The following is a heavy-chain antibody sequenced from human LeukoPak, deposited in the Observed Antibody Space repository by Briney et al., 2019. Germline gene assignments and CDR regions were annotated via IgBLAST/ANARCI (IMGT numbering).Heavy chain of an antibody. D-gene: IGHD6-19*01. V-gene: IGHV3-21*01. J-gene: IGHJ4*02. CDR3: ARGGVAGKDY. CDR2: INSSSSYI. CDR1: GFTFSSYS. Sequence: GGSLRLSCAASGFTFSSYSMNWVRQAPGKGLEWVSSINSSSSYIYYADSVKGRFTISRDNAKNSLCLQMNSLRAEDTAVYYCARGGVAGKDYWGQGTLVTVSS.